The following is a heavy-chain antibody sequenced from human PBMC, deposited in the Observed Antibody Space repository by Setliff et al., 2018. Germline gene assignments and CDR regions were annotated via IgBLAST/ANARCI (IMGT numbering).Heavy chain of an antibody. J-gene: IGHJ4*02. V-gene: IGHV1-8*02. CDR1: GYTFTSYG. CDR2: MNPNSGNT. D-gene: IGHD3-3*01. Sequence: ASVKVSCKASGYTFTSYGISWVRQAPGQGLEWMGWMNPNSGNTGYAQKFQGRVTMTRNTSISTAYMDLSSLRFEDTAVYYCARAQSWSGGPYYFDNWGQGTLVTVS. CDR3: ARAQSWSGGPYYFDN.